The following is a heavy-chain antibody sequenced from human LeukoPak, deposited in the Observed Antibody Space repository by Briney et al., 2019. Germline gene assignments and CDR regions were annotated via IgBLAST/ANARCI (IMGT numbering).Heavy chain of an antibody. J-gene: IGHJ3*02. V-gene: IGHV4-39*01. CDR2: IYYSGST. Sequence: SETLSLTCTVSGGSISSSSYYWGWIRQPPGRGLEWIGSIYYSGSTYYNPSLKSRVTISVDTSKNQFSLKLSSVTAADTAVYYCARPWGGIAVAGTRNAFDIWGQGTMVTVSS. CDR1: GGSISSSSYY. D-gene: IGHD6-19*01. CDR3: ARPWGGIAVAGTRNAFDI.